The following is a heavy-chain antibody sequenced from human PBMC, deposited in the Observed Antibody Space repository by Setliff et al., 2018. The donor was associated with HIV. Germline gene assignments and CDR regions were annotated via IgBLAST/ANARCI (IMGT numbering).Heavy chain of an antibody. V-gene: IGHV1-18*01. CDR1: GYSLSTYA. CDR2: IDSNNGNR. J-gene: IGHJ6*03. Sequence: GASVKVSCKASGYSLSTYAISWVRQAPGQGLEWMGWIDSNNGNRNFAQKFRGRVTMTTDISTNTAYMEVWSLSFDDTAVYYCVRLTADRTNYYYYMDVWGKGTTVTVSS. D-gene: IGHD2-8*01. CDR3: VRLTADRTNYYYYMDV.